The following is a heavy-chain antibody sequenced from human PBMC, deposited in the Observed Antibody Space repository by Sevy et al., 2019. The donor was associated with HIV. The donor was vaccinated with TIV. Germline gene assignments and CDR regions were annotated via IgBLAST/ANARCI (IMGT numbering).Heavy chain of an antibody. CDR2: ISYDGSNK. Sequence: GGSLRLSCAASGFTFSSYAMHWVRQAPGNGLEWVAVISYDGSNKYYADSVKGRFTISRDNSKNTLYLQMNSLRAEDTAVYYCAREGVYCSGGSCPFDYWGQGTLVTVSS. CDR3: AREGVYCSGGSCPFDY. CDR1: GFTFSSYA. V-gene: IGHV3-30-3*01. J-gene: IGHJ4*02. D-gene: IGHD2-15*01.